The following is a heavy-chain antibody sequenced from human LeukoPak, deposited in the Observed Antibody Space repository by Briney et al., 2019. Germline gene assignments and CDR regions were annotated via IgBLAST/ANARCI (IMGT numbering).Heavy chain of an antibody. Sequence: GGSLRLSCAASGFTFSSYAMHWVRQAPGKGLEWVAVISYDGSNKYYADSVKGRFTISRDNSKNTLYLQMNSLRAEDTAVYYCASLAGYRCSGGSCYSLDYWSQGTLVTVSS. D-gene: IGHD2-15*01. CDR1: GFTFSSYA. V-gene: IGHV3-30*04. CDR3: ASLAGYRCSGGSCYSLDY. CDR2: ISYDGSNK. J-gene: IGHJ4*02.